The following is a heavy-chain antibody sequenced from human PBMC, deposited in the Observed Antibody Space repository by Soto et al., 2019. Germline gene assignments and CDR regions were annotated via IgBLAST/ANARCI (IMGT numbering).Heavy chain of an antibody. V-gene: IGHV2-70*01. CDR2: IDWDDDK. D-gene: IGHD3-3*01. CDR1: GFSLSTSGMC. Sequence: SGPTLVNPTQTLTLTCTFSGFSLSTSGMCVSWIRQPPGKALEWLALIDWDDDKYYSTSLKTRLTISKDTSKNQVVLTMTNMDPVDTATYYCARMVGDFWSGYPLDYWGQGTLVTVSS. J-gene: IGHJ4*02. CDR3: ARMVGDFWSGYPLDY.